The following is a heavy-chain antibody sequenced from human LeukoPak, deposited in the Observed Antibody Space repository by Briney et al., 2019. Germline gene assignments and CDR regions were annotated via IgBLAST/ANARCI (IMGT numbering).Heavy chain of an antibody. CDR3: ARDFGINYGDYYYYYMDV. Sequence: ASVKISCKASGYTFTDYYMHWVQQAPGKGLEWMGRVDPEDGETIYAEKFQGRVTMTRDTSTTTVYMELSRLRSEDTAVYYCARDFGINYGDYYYYYMDVWGKGTTVTVSS. V-gene: IGHV1-69-2*01. CDR1: GYTFTDYY. CDR2: VDPEDGET. D-gene: IGHD4-17*01. J-gene: IGHJ6*03.